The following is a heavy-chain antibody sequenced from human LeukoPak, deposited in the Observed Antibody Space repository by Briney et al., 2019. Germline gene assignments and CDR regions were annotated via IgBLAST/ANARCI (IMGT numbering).Heavy chain of an antibody. D-gene: IGHD5-18*01. CDR3: ARRGIQLWSRGFDY. V-gene: IGHV4-61*02. CDR1: GGSISSGSYY. CDR2: IYTSGST. J-gene: IGHJ4*02. Sequence: PSETLSLTCTVSGGSISSGSYYWSWIRQPAGKGLEWIGRIYTSGSTNYNPSLKSRVTISVDTSKNQFSLKLSSVTAADTAVYYCARRGIQLWSRGFDYWGQGTLVTVSS.